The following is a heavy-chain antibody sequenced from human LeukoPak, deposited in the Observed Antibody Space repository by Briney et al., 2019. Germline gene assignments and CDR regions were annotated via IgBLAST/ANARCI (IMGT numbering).Heavy chain of an antibody. CDR1: GFTFSGYG. D-gene: IGHD3-22*01. J-gene: IGHJ4*02. Sequence: GGSLRLSCAASGFTFSGYGMHWVRQAPGKGLEWVAFVRYDSSNKYYADSVKGRFTVSRDNSKNMLYLQMNSLRAEDTAVYYCARDTGAYYDSGGLDYWGQGTLVTVSS. CDR2: VRYDSSNK. CDR3: ARDTGAYYDSGGLDY. V-gene: IGHV3-30*02.